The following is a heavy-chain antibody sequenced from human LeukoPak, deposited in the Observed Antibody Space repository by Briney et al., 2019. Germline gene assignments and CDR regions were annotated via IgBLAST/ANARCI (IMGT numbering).Heavy chain of an antibody. J-gene: IGHJ4*02. CDR2: IIPIFGTA. Sequence: WASVKVSCKASGGTFSSYAISWVRQAPGQGLEWMGGIIPIFGTANYAQKFQGRVTITTDESTSTAYMELGSLRSEDTAVYYCARVSKDQLLQGSYYFDYWGQGTLVTVSS. CDR1: GGTFSSYA. D-gene: IGHD2-2*01. V-gene: IGHV1-69*05. CDR3: ARVSKDQLLQGSYYFDY.